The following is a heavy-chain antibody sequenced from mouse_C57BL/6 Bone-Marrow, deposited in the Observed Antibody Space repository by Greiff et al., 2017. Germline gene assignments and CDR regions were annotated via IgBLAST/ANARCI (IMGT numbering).Heavy chain of an antibody. Sequence: EVMLVESGGDLVKPGGSLKLSCAASGFTFSSYGMSWVRQTPDKRLEWVATISTGGSYTYYPDKVKGRFTFSRDNATNTLYLQLSSLKSEDTALYYCARQFYYDYAPLAYWGQGTLVTVSA. J-gene: IGHJ3*01. CDR2: ISTGGSYT. CDR1: GFTFSSYG. CDR3: ARQFYYDYAPLAY. D-gene: IGHD2-4*01. V-gene: IGHV5-6*01.